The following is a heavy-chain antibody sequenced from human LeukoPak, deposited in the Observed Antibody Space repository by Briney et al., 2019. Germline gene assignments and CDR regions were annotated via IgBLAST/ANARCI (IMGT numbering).Heavy chain of an antibody. CDR1: GYTFTSYG. J-gene: IGHJ5*02. D-gene: IGHD3-22*01. Sequence: ASVKVSCKASGYTFTSYGISWVRQAPGQGLEWMGWISAYNGNTNYAQKLQGRVTMTTDTSTSTAYMELRSLRSDDTAVYYCARDPDAWYDSSGYSAFDPWGQGTLVTVSS. V-gene: IGHV1-18*01. CDR2: ISAYNGNT. CDR3: ARDPDAWYDSSGYSAFDP.